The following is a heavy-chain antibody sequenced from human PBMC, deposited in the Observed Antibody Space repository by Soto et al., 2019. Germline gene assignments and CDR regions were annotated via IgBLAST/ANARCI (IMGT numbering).Heavy chain of an antibody. J-gene: IGHJ4*02. D-gene: IGHD6-13*01. CDR1: GGSLSSGGYY. CDR3: ARVFSRWIDY. Sequence: QVQLQESGPGLVKPSQTLSLTCPFPGGSLSSGGYYWSWIRQHPGKGLEWIGYIYYSGSTYYNPSLKSRVTISVDTSKNQFSLKLSSVTAADTAVYYCARVFSRWIDYWGQGTLVTVSS. V-gene: IGHV4-31*03. CDR2: IYYSGST.